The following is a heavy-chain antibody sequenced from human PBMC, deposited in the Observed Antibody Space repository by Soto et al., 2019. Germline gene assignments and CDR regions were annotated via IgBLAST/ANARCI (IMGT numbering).Heavy chain of an antibody. D-gene: IGHD3-3*01. V-gene: IGHV1-69*13. CDR3: ARCITIFGVVITPYYYGKDV. CDR1: GGTFSSYA. Sequence: ASVKVSCKASGGTFSSYAISWVRQAPGQGLEWMGGIIPIFGTANYAQKFQGRVTITADESTSTAYMELSSLRSEDTAVYYCARCITIFGVVITPYYYGKDVWGQGTTVTVSS. CDR2: IIPIFGTA. J-gene: IGHJ6*02.